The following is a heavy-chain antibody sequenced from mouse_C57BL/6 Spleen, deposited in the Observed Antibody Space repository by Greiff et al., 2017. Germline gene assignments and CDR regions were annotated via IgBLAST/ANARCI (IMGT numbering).Heavy chain of an antibody. CDR3: ARSLYDYYFEY. Sequence: EVQLVESGGGLVKPGGSLKLSCAASGFTFSDYGMHWVRQAPEKGLEWVAYISSGSSNIYYADTVKGRFTISRDNATNTLSLQMPRLRSEDSAMYYCARSLYDYYFEYWGQGTTLTVSS. J-gene: IGHJ2*01. V-gene: IGHV5-17*01. CDR1: GFTFSDYG. D-gene: IGHD2-3*01. CDR2: ISSGSSNI.